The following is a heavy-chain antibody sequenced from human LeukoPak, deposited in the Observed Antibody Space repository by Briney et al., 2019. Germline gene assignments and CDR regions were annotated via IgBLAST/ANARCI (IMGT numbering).Heavy chain of an antibody. J-gene: IGHJ6*03. V-gene: IGHV3-30*02. CDR2: IRYDGSNK. Sequence: GGSLRLSCAASGFTFSSYSMNWVRQAPGKGLEWVAFIRYDGSNKYYADSVKGRFTISRDNSKNTLYLQMNSLRAEDTAVYYCAKGPPSSGWYAYYYYMDVWGKGTAVTVSS. CDR1: GFTFSSYS. D-gene: IGHD6-19*01. CDR3: AKGPPSSGWYAYYYYMDV.